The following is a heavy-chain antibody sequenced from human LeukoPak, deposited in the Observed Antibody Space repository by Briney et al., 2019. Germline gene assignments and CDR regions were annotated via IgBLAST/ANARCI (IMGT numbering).Heavy chain of an antibody. CDR2: IRYDGSNK. J-gene: IGHJ4*02. CDR3: AKSMTTVTTSEDY. D-gene: IGHD4-17*01. V-gene: IGHV3-30*02. CDR1: GFTFSSYG. Sequence: GGSLRLSCAASGFTFSSYGTHWVRQAPGKGLEWVAFIRYDGSNKYYADSVKGRFTISRDNSKNTLYLQMNSLRAEDTAVYYCAKSMTTVTTSEDYWGQGTLVTVSS.